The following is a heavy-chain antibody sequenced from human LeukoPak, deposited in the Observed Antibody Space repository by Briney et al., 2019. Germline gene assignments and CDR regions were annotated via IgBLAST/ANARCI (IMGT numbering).Heavy chain of an antibody. J-gene: IGHJ4*02. Sequence: PSETLSLTCAVYGGSFSGYYWSWLRQPPGKGLEWIGEINHSGFTNYNPSLTSRVTISVDTSKNHFSLKLNSVTAADTAVYYCARGRIRGVSYRFDYWGQGTLVTVSS. CDR3: ARGRIRGVSYRFDY. CDR1: GGSFSGYY. CDR2: INHSGFT. V-gene: IGHV4-34*01. D-gene: IGHD1-26*01.